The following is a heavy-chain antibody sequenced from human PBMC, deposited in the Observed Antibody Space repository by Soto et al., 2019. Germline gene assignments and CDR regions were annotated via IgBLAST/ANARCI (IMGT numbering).Heavy chain of an antibody. Sequence: PGGSLRLSCAASGFTFSSYAMSWVRQAPGKGLEWVSAISGSGGSTYYADSVKGRFTISRDNSKNTLYLQMNSLKTEDTAVYYCTIGGCSDGMDVWGKGTTVTVSS. CDR2: ISGSGGST. J-gene: IGHJ6*04. D-gene: IGHD3-16*01. CDR1: GFTFSSYA. CDR3: TIGGCSDGMDV. V-gene: IGHV3-23*01.